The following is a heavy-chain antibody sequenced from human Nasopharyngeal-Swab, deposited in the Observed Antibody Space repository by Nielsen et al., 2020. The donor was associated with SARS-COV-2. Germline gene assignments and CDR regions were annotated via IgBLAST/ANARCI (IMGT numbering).Heavy chain of an antibody. V-gene: IGHV3-48*03. Sequence: GGSLRLSCAASGFTFSSYEMNWVRQAPGKGLEWVSYISSSGSTIYYADSVKGRFTIPRDNAKNSLYLQMNSLRAEDTAVYYCARDLPPYGDYYMDVWGKGTTVTVSS. CDR1: GFTFSSYE. CDR2: ISSSGSTI. J-gene: IGHJ6*03. D-gene: IGHD4-17*01. CDR3: ARDLPPYGDYYMDV.